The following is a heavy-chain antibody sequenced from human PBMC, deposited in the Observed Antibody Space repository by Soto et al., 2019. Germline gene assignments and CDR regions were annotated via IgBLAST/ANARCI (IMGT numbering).Heavy chain of an antibody. CDR1: VVTFSSYA. J-gene: IGHJ4*02. CDR2: IIPIFGTA. Sequence: QVQLVQSGAEVKKPGSSVKVSCKASVVTFSSYAISWVRQAPGQGLEWMGGIIPIFGTANYAQKFQGRATITADEATSTANTELSSLRSEDTAVYYYASLLFDYWGQGTLVTVSS. CDR3: ASLLFDY. V-gene: IGHV1-69*12.